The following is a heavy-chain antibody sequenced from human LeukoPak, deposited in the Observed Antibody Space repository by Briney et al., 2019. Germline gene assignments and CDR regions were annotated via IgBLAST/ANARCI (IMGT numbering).Heavy chain of an antibody. CDR2: IIPIFGTA. V-gene: IGHV1-69*05. Sequence: ASVKASCKASGGTFSSYTISWVRQAPGQGLEWMGRIIPIFGTANYAQKFQGRVTITTDESTSTAYMELSSLRSEDTAVYYCASYCSGGSCYHTDYWGQGTLVTVSS. J-gene: IGHJ4*02. D-gene: IGHD2-15*01. CDR3: ASYCSGGSCYHTDY. CDR1: GGTFSSYT.